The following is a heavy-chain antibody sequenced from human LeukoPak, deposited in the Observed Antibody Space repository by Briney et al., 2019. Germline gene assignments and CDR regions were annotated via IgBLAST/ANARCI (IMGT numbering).Heavy chain of an antibody. CDR2: ISDSGSTT. V-gene: IGHV3-48*03. CDR3: ARIGYSNWGDALDI. J-gene: IGHJ3*02. CDR1: GFTLSSYE. Sequence: GGSLRLSCAASGFTLSSYEMNWVRHAPGKGLEWILYISDSGSTTYYADSVKGRFSISRDNAKNSLYLQMNSLRAEDTAVYYCARIGYSNWGDALDIWGQGTMVTASS. D-gene: IGHD6-13*01.